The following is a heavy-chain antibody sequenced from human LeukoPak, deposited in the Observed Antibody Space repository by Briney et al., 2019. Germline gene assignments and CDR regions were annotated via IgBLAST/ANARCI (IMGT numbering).Heavy chain of an antibody. D-gene: IGHD3-22*01. J-gene: IGHJ4*02. CDR2: FYYSGST. CDR1: GGSISSSSYY. Sequence: SETLSLTCTVSGGSISSSSYYWGRIRQPPGKGLEWIGSFYYSGSTYYNPSLKSRVTISVDTSKNQFSLKLSSVTAADTAVYYCARIVVVITPAQFDYSGQGTLVTVSS. CDR3: ARIVVVITPAQFDY. V-gene: IGHV4-39*01.